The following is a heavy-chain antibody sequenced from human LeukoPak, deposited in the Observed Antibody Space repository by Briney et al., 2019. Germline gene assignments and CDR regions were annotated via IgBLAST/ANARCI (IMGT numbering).Heavy chain of an antibody. V-gene: IGHV4-39*01. D-gene: IGHD4-23*01. CDR2: LDSSGST. CDR1: GGSISSRSDN. Sequence: SETLSLTCTVSGGSISSRSDNWGGIRQTPGKGLEWIGNLDSSGSTYYNPSLKSRVTISVGTSKNQFSLNLRSVTAADPAIYFCSRCLAYGGLFFSYYIDVWGKGTTVTVSS. J-gene: IGHJ6*03. CDR3: SRCLAYGGLFFSYYIDV.